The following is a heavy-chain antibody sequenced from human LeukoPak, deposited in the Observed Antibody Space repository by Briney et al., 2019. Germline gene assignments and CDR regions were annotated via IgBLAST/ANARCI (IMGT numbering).Heavy chain of an antibody. J-gene: IGHJ4*02. Sequence: PSETLSLTCTVSGGSISSSGYYWGWIRQPPGKGLEWIGSIYYSGNTYYNASLKSRVTISVDTSKNQFSLRLNSVTAADTAVYYCARQECSGGSCYAFDYWGQGTLVTVSS. V-gene: IGHV4-39*01. D-gene: IGHD2-15*01. CDR2: IYYSGNT. CDR3: ARQECSGGSCYAFDY. CDR1: GGSISSSGYY.